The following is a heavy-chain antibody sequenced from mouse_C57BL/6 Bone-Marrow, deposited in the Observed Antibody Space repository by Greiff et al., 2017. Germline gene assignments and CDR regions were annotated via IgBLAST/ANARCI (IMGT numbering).Heavy chain of an antibody. CDR3: ARDVYSPAEFDY. CDR1: GYTFTSYW. V-gene: IGHV1-69*01. D-gene: IGHD2-3*01. Sequence: QVQLQQPGAELVMPGASVKMSCKASGYTFTSYWMHWVKQRPGQGLEWIGEIDPSDSYTNYNQKFKGKSTLTVDKSSSTAYMQLSSLTSEDSAVYYGARDVYSPAEFDYWGQGTTVTVSA. J-gene: IGHJ3*01. CDR2: IDPSDSYT.